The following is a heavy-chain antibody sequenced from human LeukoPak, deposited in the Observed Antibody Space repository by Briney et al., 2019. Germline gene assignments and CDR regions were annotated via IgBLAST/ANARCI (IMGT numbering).Heavy chain of an antibody. J-gene: IGHJ4*02. CDR1: GFTFSSCA. CDR2: ISGSGGKT. Sequence: PGGSLRLSCAGSGFTFSSCAMSWVRQAPGKGLESVAAISGSGGKTYYVDSVKGRFTISRDNSKNTLYLQMNSLRAEDTAVYYCAGSIAAAGDYWGQGTLVTVSS. CDR3: AGSIAAAGDY. D-gene: IGHD6-13*01. V-gene: IGHV3-23*01.